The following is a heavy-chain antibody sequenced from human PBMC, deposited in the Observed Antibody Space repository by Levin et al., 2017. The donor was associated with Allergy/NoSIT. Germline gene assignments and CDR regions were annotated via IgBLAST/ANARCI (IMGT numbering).Heavy chain of an antibody. CDR1: GYTFTGYY. Sequence: ASVKVSCKASGYTFTGYYLHWVRQAPGQGLEWMGRIDPKSGGLRFAQRFQGRVTMTRDTSISTAYMELNSLTSDDTAVYYCARDAAVAGDCWGQGTLVTVSS. V-gene: IGHV1-2*06. CDR3: ARDAAVAGDC. CDR2: IDPKSGGL. J-gene: IGHJ4*02. D-gene: IGHD6-19*01.